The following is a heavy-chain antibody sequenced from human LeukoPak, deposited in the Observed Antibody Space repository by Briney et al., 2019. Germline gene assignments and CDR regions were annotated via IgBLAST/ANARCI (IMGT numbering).Heavy chain of an antibody. D-gene: IGHD4-17*01. V-gene: IGHV2-5*08. CDR1: GGSISSYYW. J-gene: IGHJ4*02. CDR2: IYWDDNK. CDR3: AHYGDYRFMYYFDH. Sequence: TLSLTCTVSGGSISSYYWSWIRQPPGKALEWLALIYWDDNKRYSPSLKSRLTITKDTSKNQVVLTMTNMDPVDTATYYCAHYGDYRFMYYFDHWGQGTLVTVSS.